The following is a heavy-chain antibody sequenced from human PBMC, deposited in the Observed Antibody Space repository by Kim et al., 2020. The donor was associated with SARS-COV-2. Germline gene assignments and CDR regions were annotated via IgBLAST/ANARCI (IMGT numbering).Heavy chain of an antibody. CDR3: ARGSSSRAYY. CDR1: GGSFSGYY. D-gene: IGHD6-13*01. V-gene: IGHV4-34*01. Sequence: SETLSLTCAVYGGSFSGYYWSWIRQPPGKGLEWIGEINHSGSTNYNPSLKSRVTISVDTSKNQFSLKLSSVTAADTAVYYCARGSSSRAYYWGQGTLVT. CDR2: INHSGST. J-gene: IGHJ4*02.